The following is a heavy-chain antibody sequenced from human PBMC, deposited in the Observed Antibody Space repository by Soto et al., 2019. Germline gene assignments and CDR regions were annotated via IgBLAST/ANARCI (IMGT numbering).Heavy chain of an antibody. J-gene: IGHJ2*01. V-gene: IGHV4-31*03. D-gene: IGHD5-12*01. CDR2: IYYSGST. CDR1: GVSISSGGYY. CDR3: ATWGYSGYDALSYWYFDL. Sequence: SETLSLTCTVSGVSISSGGYYWSWIRQHPGKGLEWIGYIYYSGSTYYNPSLKSRVTISVDTSKNQFSLKLSSVTAADTAVYYCATWGYSGYDALSYWYFDLWGRGTLVTVSS.